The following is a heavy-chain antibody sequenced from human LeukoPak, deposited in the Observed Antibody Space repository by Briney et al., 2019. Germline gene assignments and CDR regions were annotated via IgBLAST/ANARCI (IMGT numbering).Heavy chain of an antibody. CDR1: GFTFSSYW. V-gene: IGHV3-74*01. D-gene: IGHD1-26*01. CDR2: IKSDGSST. CDR3: ARTWELLPDFDY. J-gene: IGHJ4*02. Sequence: QPGGSLRLSCAASGFTFSSYWMHWVRQAPGKGLVWVSRIKSDGSSTSYADSVKGRFTISRDNAKNTLYLQMNSLRAEDTAVYYCARTWELLPDFDYWGQGTLVTVSS.